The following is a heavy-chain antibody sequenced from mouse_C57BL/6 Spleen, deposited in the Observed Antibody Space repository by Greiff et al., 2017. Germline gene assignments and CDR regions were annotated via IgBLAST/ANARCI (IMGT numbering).Heavy chain of an antibody. CDR3: KELYDGYGGY. J-gene: IGHJ2*01. CDR2: IRLKSDNYAT. Sequence: EVQVVESGGGLVQPGGSMKLSCVASGFTFSNYWMHWVRQSPEKGLEWVAQIRLKSDNYATHDAESVKGRFTISRDDSNSSVYLQMNNLRAEDTGIYYCKELYDGYGGYWGQGTTLTVSS. D-gene: IGHD2-3*01. V-gene: IGHV6-3*01. CDR1: GFTFSNYW.